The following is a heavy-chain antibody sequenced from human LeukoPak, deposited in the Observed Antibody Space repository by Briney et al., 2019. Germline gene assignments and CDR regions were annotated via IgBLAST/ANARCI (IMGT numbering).Heavy chain of an antibody. Sequence: SQTLSLTCTVSGGSISSGDYYWSWIRHRPGKGLEWIGYIYYSGSTYYNPSLRSRVSISVDTSKNQFSLKLSSVTAADTAVYYCARAASDYDFVYWGQGTLVTVSS. CDR3: ARAASDYDFVY. CDR1: GGSISSGDYY. D-gene: IGHD5-12*01. V-gene: IGHV4-31*03. CDR2: IYYSGST. J-gene: IGHJ4*02.